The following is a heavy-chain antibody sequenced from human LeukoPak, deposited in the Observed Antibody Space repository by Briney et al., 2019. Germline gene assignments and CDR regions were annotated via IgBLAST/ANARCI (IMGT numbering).Heavy chain of an antibody. Sequence: GGSLRLSCAASGFTFSSDAMSWVRQAPGKGLKWVSAISGSGGSTYYADSVKGRFTISRDNSKNTLYLQMNSLRAEDTAVYYCAKPTRGYSYDNFDYWGQGTLVTVSS. J-gene: IGHJ4*02. CDR3: AKPTRGYSYDNFDY. V-gene: IGHV3-23*01. CDR1: GFTFSSDA. D-gene: IGHD5-18*01. CDR2: ISGSGGST.